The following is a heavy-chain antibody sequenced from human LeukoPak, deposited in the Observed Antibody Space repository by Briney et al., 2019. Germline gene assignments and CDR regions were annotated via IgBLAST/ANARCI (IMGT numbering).Heavy chain of an antibody. J-gene: IGHJ6*03. V-gene: IGHV4-34*01. D-gene: IGHD1-26*01. CDR1: GGSFSGYY. CDR2: INHSGST. Sequence: KSSETLSLTCAVYGGSFSGYYWSWIRQPPGKGLEWIGEINHSGSTNYNPSLKSRVTISVDTSKNQFSLKLSSVTAADTAVYYCARDGGSYYPYFYYYYMDVWGKGTTVTVSS. CDR3: ARDGGSYYPYFYYYYMDV.